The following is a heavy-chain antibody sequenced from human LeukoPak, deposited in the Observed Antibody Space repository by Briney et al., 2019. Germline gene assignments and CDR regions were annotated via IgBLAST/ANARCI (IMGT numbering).Heavy chain of an antibody. J-gene: IGHJ4*02. Sequence: GGSLRLSCTASGFTFGDYAMSWVRQAPGKGLEWVGFIRSKAYGGTTEYAASVKGRFTISRDDSKSIAYLQMNSLKTEDTAVYYCTRGPSSGWYYFGYWGQGTLVTVSS. CDR3: TRGPSSGWYYFGY. CDR2: IRSKAYGGTT. D-gene: IGHD6-19*01. V-gene: IGHV3-49*04. CDR1: GFTFGDYA.